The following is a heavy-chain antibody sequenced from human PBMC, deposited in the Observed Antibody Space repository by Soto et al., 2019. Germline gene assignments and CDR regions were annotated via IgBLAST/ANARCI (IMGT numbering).Heavy chain of an antibody. V-gene: IGHV3-7*01. CDR2: ITNDGSAQ. CDR1: GFTFSTDW. J-gene: IGHJ5*02. Sequence: EVQLVESGGGLVQPGGSLRLSCAASGFTFSTDWMSWVRQAPGKRLEWVATITNDGSAQYYVDSVKGRFAISRDNARNSLYLQMNSLRADDTAVYYCAGEHWYRFGPWGQGTLVTVSS. CDR3: AGEHWYRFGP. D-gene: IGHD2-8*02.